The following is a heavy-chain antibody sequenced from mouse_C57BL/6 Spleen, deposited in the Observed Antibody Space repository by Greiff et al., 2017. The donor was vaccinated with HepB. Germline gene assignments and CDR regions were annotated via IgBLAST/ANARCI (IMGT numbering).Heavy chain of an antibody. Sequence: QVQLQQPGAELVKPGASVKLSCKATGYTFTSYWMHWVKQRPGQGLEWIGMIHPNSGSTNYNEKFKSKATLTVDKSSSTSYMQLSRLTSEDSAVYYFAKEIGFAYWGQGTLVTVSA. V-gene: IGHV1-64*01. CDR1: GYTFTSYW. CDR2: IHPNSGST. CDR3: AKEIGFAY. J-gene: IGHJ3*01.